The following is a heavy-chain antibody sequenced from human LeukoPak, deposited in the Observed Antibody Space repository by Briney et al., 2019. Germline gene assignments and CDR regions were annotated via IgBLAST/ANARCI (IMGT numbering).Heavy chain of an antibody. J-gene: IGHJ4*02. Sequence: PSETLSLTCTVSGGSISSSSYYWGWIRQPPGKGLEWIGSIYYSGSTYYNPSLKSRVTISVDTSKNQFSLKLSSVTAADTAVYYCARLIQATVTTYFYYFDYWGQGTLVTVSS. V-gene: IGHV4-39*01. CDR1: GGSISSSSYY. D-gene: IGHD4-17*01. CDR3: ARLIQATVTTYFYYFDY. CDR2: IYYSGST.